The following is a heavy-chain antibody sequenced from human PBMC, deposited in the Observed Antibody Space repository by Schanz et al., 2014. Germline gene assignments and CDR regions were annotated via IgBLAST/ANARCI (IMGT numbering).Heavy chain of an antibody. V-gene: IGHV3-30*02. CDR2: IRYNGINE. CDR3: AKDLPSDYYIAY. CDR1: GFSFSDYG. D-gene: IGHD3-22*01. Sequence: ARLVESGGGLVEPGGSLRLSCAGSGFSFSDYGMHWVRQAPGRGLEWVAFIRYNGINEYYADSVKGRFTISRDNSKNTLYLQMNSLRAEDTAVYYCAKDLPSDYYIAYWGQGTLVTVSS. J-gene: IGHJ4*02.